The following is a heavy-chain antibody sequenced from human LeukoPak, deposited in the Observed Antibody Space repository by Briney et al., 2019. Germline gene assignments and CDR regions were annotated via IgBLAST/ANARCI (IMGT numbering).Heavy chain of an antibody. Sequence: GGSLRLSCAASGFTFSSYSMNWVRQAPGKGLEWVSYISSSSSTIYYADSVKGRFTISRDNAKNSLYLQMNSLRAEDTAVYYCARDSCSSTSCESDYWGQGTLVTVSS. CDR1: GFTFSSYS. J-gene: IGHJ4*02. CDR2: ISSSSSTI. D-gene: IGHD2-2*01. V-gene: IGHV3-48*01. CDR3: ARDSCSSTSCESDY.